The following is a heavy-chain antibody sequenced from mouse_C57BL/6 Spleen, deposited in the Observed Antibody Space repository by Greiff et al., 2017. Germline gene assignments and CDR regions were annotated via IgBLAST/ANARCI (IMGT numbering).Heavy chain of an antibody. J-gene: IGHJ1*03. CDR2: INPSTGGT. V-gene: IGHV1-42*01. CDR1: GYSFTGYY. Sequence: VQLQQSGPELVKPGASVKISCKASGYSFTGYYMNWVKQSPEKSLEWIGEINPSTGGTTYNQKFTAKATLTVDKSSSTAYMQLKSLTSEDSAVYYCARSNYYGSSPDWYFDGWGTGTTVTVSS. D-gene: IGHD1-1*01. CDR3: ARSNYYGSSPDWYFDG.